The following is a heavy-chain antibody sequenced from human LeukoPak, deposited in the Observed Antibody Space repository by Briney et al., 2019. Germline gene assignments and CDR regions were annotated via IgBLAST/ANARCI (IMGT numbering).Heavy chain of an antibody. V-gene: IGHV4-59*08. Sequence: PSETLSLTCTVSGGSISSYYWSWIRQSPGKGLEWIGNIYYSGSTHYNPSLSSRVIISVDTTKNQSSLELSSVTAADTAVYHCARRDDSSGYWFFDFWGRGTLVTVSS. CDR1: GGSISSYY. J-gene: IGHJ2*01. D-gene: IGHD3-22*01. CDR2: IYYSGST. CDR3: ARRDDSSGYWFFDF.